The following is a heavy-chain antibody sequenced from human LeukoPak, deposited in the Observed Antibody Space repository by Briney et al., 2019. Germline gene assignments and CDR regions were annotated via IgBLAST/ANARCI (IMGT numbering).Heavy chain of an antibody. D-gene: IGHD3-22*01. Sequence: GASVKVSCKASGGTFSSYAISWVRQAPGQGLEWIGGIIPIFGTANYAQKFQGRVTITTDESTSTAYMELSSLRSEDTAVYYCATYYYDSSGYQGYFQHWGQGTLVTVSS. CDR3: ATYYYDSSGYQGYFQH. V-gene: IGHV1-69*05. J-gene: IGHJ1*01. CDR1: GGTFSSYA. CDR2: IIPIFGTA.